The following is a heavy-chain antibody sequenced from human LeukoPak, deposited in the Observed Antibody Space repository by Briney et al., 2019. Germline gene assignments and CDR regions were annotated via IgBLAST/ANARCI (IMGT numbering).Heavy chain of an antibody. V-gene: IGHV4-61*08. J-gene: IGHJ2*01. CDR1: GFSLSTSGVG. D-gene: IGHD4-17*01. CDR2: IYYSGST. CDR3: ARVSTVTLYWYFDL. Sequence: SGPTLVKPTQTLTLTCTFSGFSLSTSGVGVGWIRQPPGKGLEWIGYIYYSGSTNHNPSLKSRVTISVDTSKNQFSLKLSSVTAADTAVYYCARVSTVTLYWYFDLWGRGTLVTVSS.